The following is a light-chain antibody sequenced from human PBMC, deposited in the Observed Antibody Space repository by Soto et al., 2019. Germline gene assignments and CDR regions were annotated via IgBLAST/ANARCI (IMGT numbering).Light chain of an antibody. V-gene: IGKV4-1*01. Sequence: DIVMTQSPDSLAVSLGERATINCKSSQSVLHSSNNKNYLAWYQQKPGQPAKLLISWPSSRESGVPDRVSGSGSGTDFTLTVSSLQAEDVEVYYCQQYYAIPRTFGQGTKVEVK. CDR1: QSVLHSSNNKNY. J-gene: IGKJ1*01. CDR2: WPS. CDR3: QQYYAIPRT.